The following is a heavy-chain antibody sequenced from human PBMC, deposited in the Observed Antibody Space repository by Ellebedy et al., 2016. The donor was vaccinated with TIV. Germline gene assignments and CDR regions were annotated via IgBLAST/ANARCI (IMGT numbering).Heavy chain of an antibody. CDR3: AREPRDPAIYYGMDV. CDR1: GFTVSSNY. CDR2: IYSGGST. Sequence: GESLKISCAASGFTVSSNYMSWVRQAPGKGLEWVSVIYSGGSTYYADSVKGRFTISRDNSKNTLDLQMNSLRAEDTAVYYCAREPRDPAIYYGMDVWGQGTTVTVSS. J-gene: IGHJ6*02. D-gene: IGHD5-18*01. V-gene: IGHV3-53*01.